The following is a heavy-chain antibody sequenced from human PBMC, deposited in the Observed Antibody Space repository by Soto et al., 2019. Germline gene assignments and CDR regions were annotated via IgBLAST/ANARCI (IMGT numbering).Heavy chain of an antibody. Sequence: QVQLVQSGAEVRQPASSVKVSCKTSGATFSSYAITWVRQAPGQGLEWMGGIVPTVDTSTYAQKFQGRVTITADKFTNTVYMEPSSLRSDDTAVYYCVRVVAIPGYPDNWGQGNLVTVSS. CDR2: IVPTVDTS. CDR3: VRVVAIPGYPDN. D-gene: IGHD5-12*01. V-gene: IGHV1-69*14. CDR1: GATFSSYA. J-gene: IGHJ4*02.